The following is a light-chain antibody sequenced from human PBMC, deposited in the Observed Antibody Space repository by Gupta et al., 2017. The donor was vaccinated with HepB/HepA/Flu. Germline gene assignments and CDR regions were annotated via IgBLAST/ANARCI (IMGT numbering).Light chain of an antibody. J-gene: IGKJ1*01. CDR3: LQDYNYPWT. CDR1: QGIRND. CDR2: AAS. Sequence: AIQMTQYPSSLSASVGDRVTITCRASQGIRNDLGWYQQKPGKAPKLLIYAASSVQTGVPSRFSGSGSGTDFTLTISSLEPEDFATYYCLQDYNYPWTFGQGTKVEIK. V-gene: IGKV1-6*01.